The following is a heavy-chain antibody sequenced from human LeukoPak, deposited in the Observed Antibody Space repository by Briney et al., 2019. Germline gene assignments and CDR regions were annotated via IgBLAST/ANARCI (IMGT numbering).Heavy chain of an antibody. CDR3: AREVRIAASGRAFDM. Sequence: GGSLRLSCGTSGFTFSSYSMSWVRQAPGKGLEWASYISTSSRTIYYADSVKGRFTISRDNAKNSLFLQMNSLRAEDTAVYYCAREVRIAASGRAFDMWGQGTMVTVSS. CDR2: ISTSSRTI. J-gene: IGHJ3*02. CDR1: GFTFSSYS. V-gene: IGHV3-48*01. D-gene: IGHD6-13*01.